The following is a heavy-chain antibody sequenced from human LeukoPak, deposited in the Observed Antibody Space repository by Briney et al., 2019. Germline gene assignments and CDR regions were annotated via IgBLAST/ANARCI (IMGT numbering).Heavy chain of an antibody. V-gene: IGHV4-34*01. CDR3: ARAPAEAGTIDY. J-gene: IGHJ4*02. CDR1: GVSFSGNY. Sequence: TSETLSLTCAVYGVSFSGNYWSWLRQPPGKGLEWIGEINHSGSTNYNPSLKSRVTISVDTSKDQFSLKLRFVTAADTAVYYCARAPAEAGTIDYWSQGTLVTVSS. CDR2: INHSGST. D-gene: IGHD6-13*01.